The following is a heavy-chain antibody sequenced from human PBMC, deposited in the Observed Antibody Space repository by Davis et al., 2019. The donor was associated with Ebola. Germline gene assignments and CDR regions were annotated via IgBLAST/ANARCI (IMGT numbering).Heavy chain of an antibody. J-gene: IGHJ4*02. CDR2: ISGSGGST. CDR1: VITFSSYA. D-gene: IGHD5-12*01. Sequence: GESLKISCTDSVITFSSYAMTWVRQAPGKGLEWVSAISGSGGSTYYADSVKGRFTISRDNSKKTLYLQMNSLRAEDTAVYYCAIVPRGYDRDYWGQGTLVTVSS. CDR3: AIVPRGYDRDY. V-gene: IGHV3-23*01.